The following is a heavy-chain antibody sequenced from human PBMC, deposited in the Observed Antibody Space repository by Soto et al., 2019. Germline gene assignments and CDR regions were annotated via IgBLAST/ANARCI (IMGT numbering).Heavy chain of an antibody. D-gene: IGHD2-2*03. CDR3: ATHGFHRDALDL. J-gene: IGHJ3*01. CDR1: GFSFINHW. Sequence: EMQLEESGGGLVQPGGCRRLSCEASGFSFINHWMSWVRQAPGKGLEWLANIKQDGGETYYLESVKGRFSTSRDNAKDSVYLQMNGLRAEDTAVYYCATHGFHRDALDLWGQGKLVTVSS. CDR2: IKQDGGET. V-gene: IGHV3-7*03.